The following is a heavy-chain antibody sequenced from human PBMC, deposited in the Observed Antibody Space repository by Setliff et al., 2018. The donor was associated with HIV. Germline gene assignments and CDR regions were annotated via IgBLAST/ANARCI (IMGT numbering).Heavy chain of an antibody. Sequence: ASVKVSCKASGGTFSDYTVNWVRQAPGQGLEWMGWISAYNGNTNYAQKLQGRVTMTTDTSTSTAYMELRSLRSDDTAVYYCARDGWWRQYDYGIDYWGQGTLVTVSS. CDR2: ISAYNGNT. CDR3: ARDGWWRQYDYGIDY. V-gene: IGHV1-18*01. CDR1: GGTFSDYT. J-gene: IGHJ4*02. D-gene: IGHD4-17*01.